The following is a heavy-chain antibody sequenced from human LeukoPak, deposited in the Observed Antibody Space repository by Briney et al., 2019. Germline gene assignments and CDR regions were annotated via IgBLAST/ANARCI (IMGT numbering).Heavy chain of an antibody. D-gene: IGHD4-17*01. V-gene: IGHV1-18*01. Sequence: ASVKVSCKASGYTFTSYGISWVRQAPGQGLEWMGWISAYNGNTNYAQKLQGRVTMTTDTSTSTAYMELRSLRSDDTAVYYCARDPKGPKTTVTTKSWFDPWGQGTLVTVSS. J-gene: IGHJ5*02. CDR1: GYTFTSYG. CDR3: ARDPKGPKTTVTTKSWFDP. CDR2: ISAYNGNT.